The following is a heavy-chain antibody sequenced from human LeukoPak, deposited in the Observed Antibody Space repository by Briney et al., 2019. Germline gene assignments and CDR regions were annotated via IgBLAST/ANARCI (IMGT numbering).Heavy chain of an antibody. CDR2: IIPIFGTA. CDR1: GGTFSSYA. J-gene: IGHJ3*02. D-gene: IGHD2-21*02. CDR3: ATSDASGDWDAFDI. Sequence: SVKVSCKASGGTFSSYAISWVRQAPGQGLEWMGGIIPIFGTANYAQKFQGRVTITADESTSTAYMELSSLRSEDTAVYYCATSDASGDWDAFDIWGQGTMVTVSS. V-gene: IGHV1-69*13.